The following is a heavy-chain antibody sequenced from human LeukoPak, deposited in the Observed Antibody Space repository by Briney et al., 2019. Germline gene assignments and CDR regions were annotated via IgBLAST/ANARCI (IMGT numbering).Heavy chain of an antibody. V-gene: IGHV4-61*02. CDR1: GGSISNLNYY. CDR2: IYASGST. J-gene: IGHJ3*02. D-gene: IGHD3-22*01. Sequence: TSETLSLTCTVSGGSISNLNYYWSWIRQPAGKGLEWIGRIYASGSTNYNPSLKSRVTISADTSKNQFSLKLSSVTAADTAVYYCARGDYYYDSSGYLTNAFDIWGQGTMVTVSS. CDR3: ARGDYYYDSSGYLTNAFDI.